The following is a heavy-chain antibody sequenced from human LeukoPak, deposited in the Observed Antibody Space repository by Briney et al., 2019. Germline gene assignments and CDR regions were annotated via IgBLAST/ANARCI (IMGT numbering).Heavy chain of an antibody. V-gene: IGHV4-59*01. CDR1: GGSISSYY. CDR2: IYYSGST. J-gene: IGHJ6*04. D-gene: IGHD3-10*01. Sequence: PSETLSLTCTVSGGSISSYYWSWIRQPPGKGLEWIGYIYYSGSTNYNPSLKSRVTISVDTSKNQFSLKLSSVTAADTAVYYCWGGFGESLSDYYYGMDVWGKGTTVTVSS. CDR3: WGGFGESLSDYYYGMDV.